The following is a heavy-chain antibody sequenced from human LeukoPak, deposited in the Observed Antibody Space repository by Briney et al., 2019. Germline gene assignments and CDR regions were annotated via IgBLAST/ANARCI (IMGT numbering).Heavy chain of an antibody. J-gene: IGHJ4*02. CDR2: IYHSGST. CDR1: GGSISSGGYS. CDR3: ARGPGEYDSSPGYYFDY. V-gene: IGHV4-30-2*01. Sequence: SQTLSLTCAVSGGSISSGGYSWSWIRQPPGKGLEWIGYIYHSGSTYYNPSLKSRVTISVDRSKNQFSLKLSSVTAGDTAVYYCARGPGEYDSSPGYYFDYWGQGTLVTVSS. D-gene: IGHD3-22*01.